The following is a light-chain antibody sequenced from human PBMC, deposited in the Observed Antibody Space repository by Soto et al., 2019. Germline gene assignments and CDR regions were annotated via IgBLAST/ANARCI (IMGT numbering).Light chain of an antibody. CDR3: QQSSSTPWT. Sequence: DIQMTQSPYSLSASVGDRVTITCRASQSISTYLNWYQKKPGKAPKLLIYAASSLQSGVPSRFSGSGSGTDFTLSISSLQPEDFAAYYCQQSSSTPWTFGQGTKVEIK. CDR1: QSISTY. CDR2: AAS. V-gene: IGKV1-39*01. J-gene: IGKJ1*01.